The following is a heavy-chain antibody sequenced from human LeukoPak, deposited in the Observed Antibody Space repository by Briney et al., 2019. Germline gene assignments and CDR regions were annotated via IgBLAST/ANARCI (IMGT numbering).Heavy chain of an antibody. V-gene: IGHV3-7*03. Sequence: GGSLRLSCAGSGFTFSNYWMSWVRQAPGKGLEGVANIKQDGSEKYYADFVKGRFTISRDNVKSSLFLQMSSLRAEDTAVYYCAGTRGTGCTLWGQGTLVTVSS. CDR1: GFTFSNYW. CDR2: IKQDGSEK. D-gene: IGHD6-19*01. CDR3: AGTRGTGCTL. J-gene: IGHJ4*02.